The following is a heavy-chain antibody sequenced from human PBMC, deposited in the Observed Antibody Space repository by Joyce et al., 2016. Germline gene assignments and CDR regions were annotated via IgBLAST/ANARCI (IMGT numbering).Heavy chain of an antibody. D-gene: IGHD5-12*01. CDR3: AHRPNSGYDPSAFDF. Sequence: QITLKESGPTLVKPTQTLTLTCAFSGFSLSTRGVGVGWIRQPPGKALEWLALIYWDDYKRYSPSLKSRLTITKDTSRNQVVLTMTNMDPVDTATHYCAHRPNSGYDPSAFDFWGQGTLVTVSS. CDR1: GFSLSTRGVG. CDR2: IYWDDYK. J-gene: IGHJ4*02. V-gene: IGHV2-5*02.